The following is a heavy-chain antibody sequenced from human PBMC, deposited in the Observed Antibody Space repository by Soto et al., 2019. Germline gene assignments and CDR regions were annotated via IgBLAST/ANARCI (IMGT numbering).Heavy chain of an antibody. J-gene: IGHJ5*02. CDR2: IHYSGSA. D-gene: IGHD2-2*01. CDR1: AGSVSSNSYY. CDR3: TRDTISCSINNCNKGWFDP. V-gene: IGHV4-61*01. Sequence: PSETLSLTCTVSAGSVSSNSYYWNWIRQTPGKGLEWIGYIHYSGSANYNPSLKSRVTISVDTSKNQFSLRLTFVTAADAAIYSCTRDTISCSINNCNKGWFDPLGPGTLVTISS.